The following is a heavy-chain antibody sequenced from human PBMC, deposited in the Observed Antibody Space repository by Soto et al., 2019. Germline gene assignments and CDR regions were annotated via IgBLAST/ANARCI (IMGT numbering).Heavy chain of an antibody. CDR3: ARRFPSFYGSGSYYPNYYYYGMDV. Sequence: SETLSLTCTVSGGSISSGGYYWSWIRQHPGKGLEWIGYIYYSGSTYYNTSLKSRVTISVDTSKNKFSLKLSSVTAADTALFYFARRFPSFYGSGSYYPNYYYYGMDVWGQGTRSPSP. V-gene: IGHV4-31*03. CDR1: GGSISSGGYY. CDR2: IYYSGST. D-gene: IGHD3-10*01. J-gene: IGHJ6*02.